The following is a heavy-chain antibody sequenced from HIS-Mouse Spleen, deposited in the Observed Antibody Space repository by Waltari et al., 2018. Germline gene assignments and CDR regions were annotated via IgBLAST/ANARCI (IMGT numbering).Heavy chain of an antibody. CDR2: ISYDGSNK. Sequence: QVQLVESGGGVVQPGRSLRLSCAASGSTFSSYAMHWVCQAPGKGLEWVAVISYDGSNKYYADSVKGRFTISRDNSKNTLYLQMNSLRAEDTAVYYCARDHSGWYFDYWGQGTLVTVSS. D-gene: IGHD6-19*01. J-gene: IGHJ4*02. CDR3: ARDHSGWYFDY. V-gene: IGHV3-30-3*01. CDR1: GSTFSSYA.